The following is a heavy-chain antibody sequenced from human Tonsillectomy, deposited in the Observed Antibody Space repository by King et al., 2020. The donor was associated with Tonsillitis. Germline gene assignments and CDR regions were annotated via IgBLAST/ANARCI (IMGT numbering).Heavy chain of an antibody. J-gene: IGHJ4*02. D-gene: IGHD6-19*01. CDR3: ARGVTMAATAY. Sequence: HVQLQESGPGLVKPSETLSLTCTVSGYSISSDYYWGWIRQPPGKGLEWIGSIYHSGSTYYNPSLNSRVTISVDTSKNQFSLKLRSVTAADTALYYCARGVTMAATAYWGQGTLVTVSS. CDR1: GYSISSDYY. CDR2: IYHSGST. V-gene: IGHV4-38-2*02.